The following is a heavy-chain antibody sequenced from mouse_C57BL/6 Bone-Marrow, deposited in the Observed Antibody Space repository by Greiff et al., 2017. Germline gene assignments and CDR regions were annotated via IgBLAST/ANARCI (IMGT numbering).Heavy chain of an antibody. J-gene: IGHJ3*01. CDR3: AGQDFGFAY. CDR1: GYTFPSYD. CDR2: IYPRDGST. Sequence: QVQLKESGPELVKPGASVKLSCKASGYTFPSYDIIWVKQRPGQGLEWMGWIYPRDGSTKYKEKFKGKATLTVDTSSSTAYMELHSLTSEDSAVYFCAGQDFGFAYWGQGTLVTVSA. V-gene: IGHV1-85*01. D-gene: IGHD6-1*01.